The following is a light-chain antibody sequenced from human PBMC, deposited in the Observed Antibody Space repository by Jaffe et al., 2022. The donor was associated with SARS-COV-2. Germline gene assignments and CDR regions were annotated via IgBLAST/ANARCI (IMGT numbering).Light chain of an antibody. J-gene: IGKJ2*01. V-gene: IGKV1-39*01. CDR3: QQTYSAPYT. CDR2: GTS. Sequence: DIQMTQSPSSLSASVGDRVTITCRASQSITTYLSWYQQRPGKAPKLLIYGTSSLPNGVPSRFSGRGSGTDFTLSISSLQREDFAIYYCQQTYSAPYTFGPGTRLEIK. CDR1: QSITTY.